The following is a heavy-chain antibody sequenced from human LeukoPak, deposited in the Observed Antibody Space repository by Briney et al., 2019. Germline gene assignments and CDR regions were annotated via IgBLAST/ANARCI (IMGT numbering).Heavy chain of an antibody. CDR3: APITYSLDY. CDR2: IYSGGRT. J-gene: IGHJ4*02. CDR1: GFTVSNNF. V-gene: IGHV3-66*01. Sequence: GGSLRLSWAAAGFTVSNNFMSWVRQAPGKGLEWVSVIYSGGRTYYADSVKGRFTISRDNSKNPLYLQMNSLRAEDTAVYYCAPITYSLDYWGQGALVTVSS.